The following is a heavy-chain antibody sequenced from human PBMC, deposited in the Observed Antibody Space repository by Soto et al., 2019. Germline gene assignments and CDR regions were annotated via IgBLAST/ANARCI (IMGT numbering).Heavy chain of an antibody. CDR3: AAGGGLPRYY. CDR1: GGSISSGGYS. V-gene: IGHV4-30-2*01. CDR2: IYHSGST. Sequence: QLQLQESGSGLVKPSQTLSLTCAVSGGSISSGGYSWSWIRQPPGKGLEWIGYIYHSGSTYYNPSRKSRVTISVDRSKTQFSLKLSSVTAADTAVYSCAAGGGLPRYYWGQGTLVTVSS. D-gene: IGHD5-12*01. J-gene: IGHJ4*02.